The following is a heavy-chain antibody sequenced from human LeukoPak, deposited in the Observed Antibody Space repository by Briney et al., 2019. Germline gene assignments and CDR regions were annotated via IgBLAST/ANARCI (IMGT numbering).Heavy chain of an antibody. CDR2: ISGSGGST. CDR1: GFTFSSYA. Sequence: GGSLRLSCAASGFTFSSYAMSWVRQAPGKGLEWVSAISGSGGSTYYADSVKGRFTISRDNSKNTLYLQMNSLRAEDTAVYYCARDRGPGWELRYYFDYWGQGTLVTVSS. J-gene: IGHJ4*02. CDR3: ARDRGPGWELRYYFDY. D-gene: IGHD1-26*01. V-gene: IGHV3-23*01.